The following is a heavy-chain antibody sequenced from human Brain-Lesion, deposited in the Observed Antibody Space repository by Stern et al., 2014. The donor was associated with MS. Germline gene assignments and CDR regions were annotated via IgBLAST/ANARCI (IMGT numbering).Heavy chain of an antibody. CDR2: FYHSGPP. Sequence: QVPLVQSGPGLVKPSETLSLTCRVSGGSISRSTYYWGWIRQPPGKGLEWIGSFYHSGPPYYNPPLKRRATIDTPPNQFPRRLTAVTAADTAVYYCARHDGWLPHYWSQGTLVTVSS. D-gene: IGHD5-12*01. CDR1: GGSISRSTYY. J-gene: IGHJ4*02. CDR3: ARHDGWLPHY. V-gene: IGHV4-39*01.